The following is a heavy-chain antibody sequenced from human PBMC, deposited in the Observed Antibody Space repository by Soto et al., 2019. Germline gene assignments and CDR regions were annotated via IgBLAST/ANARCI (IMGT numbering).Heavy chain of an antibody. D-gene: IGHD3-3*01. Sequence: GGSLRLSCAASGFTFSNAWMSWVRQAPGKGLEWVGRIKSKTDGGTTDYAAPVKGRFTISRDDSKNTLYLQMNSLKTEDTAVYYCTTESFYDFWSGYQRYWGQGTLVTVSS. CDR2: IKSKTDGGTT. CDR3: TTESFYDFWSGYQRY. V-gene: IGHV3-15*01. J-gene: IGHJ4*02. CDR1: GFTFSNAW.